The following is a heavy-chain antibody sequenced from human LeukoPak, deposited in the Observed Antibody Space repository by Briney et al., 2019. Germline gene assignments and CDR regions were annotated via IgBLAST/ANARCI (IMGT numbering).Heavy chain of an antibody. CDR2: ISYDGSNK. D-gene: IGHD2-2*01. V-gene: IGHV3-30-3*01. CDR1: GFTFSSYA. Sequence: QPGGSLRLSCAASGFTFSSYAMHWVRQAPGKGLEWVAVISYDGSNKYYADSAKGRFTISRDNSKNTLYLQMNSLRAEDTAVYYCARGEDIVVVPAAFYGMDVWGQGTTVTVSS. J-gene: IGHJ6*02. CDR3: ARGEDIVVVPAAFYGMDV.